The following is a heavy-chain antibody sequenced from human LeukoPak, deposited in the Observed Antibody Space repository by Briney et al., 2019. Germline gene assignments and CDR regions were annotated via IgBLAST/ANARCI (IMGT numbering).Heavy chain of an antibody. J-gene: IGHJ4*02. V-gene: IGHV1-2*06. CDR2: INPNSGGT. CDR1: GYTFTGYY. Sequence: ASVKVSCKASGYTFTGYYMHWVRQAPGQGLEWMGRINPNSGGTNYAQKFQGRVTITTDESTSTAYMELSSLRSEDTAVYYCARDSNGDYGFDYWGQGTLVTVSS. CDR3: ARDSNGDYGFDY. D-gene: IGHD4-17*01.